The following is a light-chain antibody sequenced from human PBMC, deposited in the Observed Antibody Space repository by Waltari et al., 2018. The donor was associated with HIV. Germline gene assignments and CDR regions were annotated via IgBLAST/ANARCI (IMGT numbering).Light chain of an antibody. V-gene: IGLV1-51*02. CDR1: RANIEKKY. J-gene: IGLJ3*02. CDR2: END. CDR3: GTWDTSLSVGV. Sequence: QSVLTQPPSLPAAPGPRVPISYSGSRANIEKKYVSWYQHTPGTATNRLLYENDKRPSGIPDRFSGSQSGTSATLGITGLQTGDEADYYCGTWDTSLSVGVFGGGTKLTVL.